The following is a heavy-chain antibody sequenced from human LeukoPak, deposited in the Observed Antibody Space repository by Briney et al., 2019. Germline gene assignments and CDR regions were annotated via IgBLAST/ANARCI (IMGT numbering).Heavy chain of an antibody. CDR3: AKVRRWGRPFDY. V-gene: IGHV3-30-3*01. Sequence: GRSLRLSCAASGFTFRTYAIHWVRQAPGKGLEWVAVISYDGGNKYYADSVKGRFTISRDNSKNTLYLQMNSLRAEDTAVYYCAKVRRWGRPFDYWGQGTLVTVSS. D-gene: IGHD3-16*01. CDR2: ISYDGGNK. CDR1: GFTFRTYA. J-gene: IGHJ4*02.